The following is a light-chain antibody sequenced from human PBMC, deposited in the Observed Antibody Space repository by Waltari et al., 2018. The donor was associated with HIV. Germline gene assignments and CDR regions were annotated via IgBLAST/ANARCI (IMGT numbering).Light chain of an antibody. V-gene: IGLV1-44*01. CDR3: AAWDDTLNAWV. J-gene: IGLJ3*02. CDR1: SPNFRSTP. CDR2: NNN. Sequence: QSVLTQPPSASGTPGQRVSISCSGSSPNFRSTPLNCYQQLPGTAPKLLIYNNNQRPSGVPARFAGSKSGTSASLAVSGLQSEDEAHYFCAAWDDTLNAWVFGGGTSLTGL.